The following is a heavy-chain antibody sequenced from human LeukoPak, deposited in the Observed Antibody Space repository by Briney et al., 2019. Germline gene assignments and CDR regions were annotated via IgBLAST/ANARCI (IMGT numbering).Heavy chain of an antibody. CDR2: IHNSRGT. CDR1: GDSITSDIFY. Sequence: SETLSLTCTVSGDSITSDIFYWNWIRQSPGKGLEWIGAIHNSRGTSYNPSLESRLTISVDPSENKFFLKMTSVTDADTATYYCGKVGGNTNSWGQGTLVTVSS. D-gene: IGHD4-23*01. J-gene: IGHJ4*02. CDR3: GKVGGNTNS. V-gene: IGHV4-30-4*01.